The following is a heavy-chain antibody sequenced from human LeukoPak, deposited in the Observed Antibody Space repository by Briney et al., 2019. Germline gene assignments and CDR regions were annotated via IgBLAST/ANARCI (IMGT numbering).Heavy chain of an antibody. CDR2: IYRSGTT. J-gene: IGHJ4*02. Sequence: KPSETLSLTCAVYGGSFSGYYWSWIRQPPGKGLEWIGEIYRSGTTNYKPSLKSRVTISLDKSRNHFSLKLTSVTAADSAVYYCARRSPYSTGWSSYFDYWGQGALVTVSS. D-gene: IGHD6-19*01. CDR1: GGSFSGYY. CDR3: ARRSPYSTGWSSYFDY. V-gene: IGHV4-34*01.